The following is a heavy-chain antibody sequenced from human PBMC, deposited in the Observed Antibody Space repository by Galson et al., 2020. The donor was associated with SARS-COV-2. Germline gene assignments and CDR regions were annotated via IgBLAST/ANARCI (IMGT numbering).Heavy chain of an antibody. CDR1: GFTFSDHY. Sequence: GGSLRLSCAASGFTFSDHYMDWVRQAPGKGLEWVGRIRNKVNGYTTTYVASVKDRVTISRDDSQNSLYLQMNNLKVEYTAVYYCIRGETGAAAPVNMDVWGQGTTVTVSS. CDR2: IRNKVNGYTT. V-gene: IGHV3-72*01. CDR3: IRGETGAAAPVNMDV. D-gene: IGHD6-13*01. J-gene: IGHJ6*02.